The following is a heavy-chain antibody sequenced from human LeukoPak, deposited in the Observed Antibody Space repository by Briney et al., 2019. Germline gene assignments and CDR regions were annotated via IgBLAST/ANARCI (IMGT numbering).Heavy chain of an antibody. Sequence: KSSETLSLTCAVYGGSFSGYYWSWIRQPPGKGLEWIGEINHSGSTNYNPSLKSRVTISVDTSKNQFSLKLSSVTAADTAVYYCARGNLYSSSWYLDDYWGQGTLVTVSP. V-gene: IGHV4-34*01. CDR3: ARGNLYSSSWYLDDY. CDR2: INHSGST. J-gene: IGHJ4*02. D-gene: IGHD6-13*01. CDR1: GGSFSGYY.